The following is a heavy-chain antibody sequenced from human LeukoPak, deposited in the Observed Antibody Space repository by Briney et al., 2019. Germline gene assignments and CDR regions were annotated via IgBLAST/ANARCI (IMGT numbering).Heavy chain of an antibody. CDR1: GYSISSGYY. CDR3: ARDRVAVAASDY. Sequence: PSETLSLTCTVSGYSISSGYYWGWIRQPPGKGLEWIGSIYHSGSTYYNPSLKGRVAISVDTSKNQFSLKLSSVTAADTAVYYCARDRVAVAASDYWGQGTLVTASS. J-gene: IGHJ4*02. D-gene: IGHD6-19*01. V-gene: IGHV4-38-2*02. CDR2: IYHSGST.